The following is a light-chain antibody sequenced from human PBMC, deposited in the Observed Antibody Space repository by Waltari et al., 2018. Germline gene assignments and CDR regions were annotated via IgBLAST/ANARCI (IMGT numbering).Light chain of an antibody. CDR2: EVT. CDR1: SSGFGGYNL. Sequence: QSALTQPASVSGSPGQSINISCTGASSGFGGYNLFSWYQKHPGKAPKVMIYEVTKRPSGVSDRFSGSRSGNTASLTISGLQPEDEADYYCCSYAGSGTLDVVFGGGTKLTVL. CDR3: CSYAGSGTLDVV. V-gene: IGLV2-23*02. J-gene: IGLJ2*01.